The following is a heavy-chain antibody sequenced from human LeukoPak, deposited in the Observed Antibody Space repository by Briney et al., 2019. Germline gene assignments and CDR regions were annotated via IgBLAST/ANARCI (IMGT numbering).Heavy chain of an antibody. V-gene: IGHV5-51*01. D-gene: IGHD3-9*01. CDR2: IYPGDSDT. Sequence: KHGESLKISCKGSGYNFTTYWIAWVRQMPGKGLEWMGIIYPGDSDTRHSPSFQGQVIFSADKSITTAYLQWSSLKASDTAMYYCARREKTYYDILTGYYTLDYWGQGSLVTVSS. CDR1: GYNFTTYW. J-gene: IGHJ4*02. CDR3: ARREKTYYDILTGYYTLDY.